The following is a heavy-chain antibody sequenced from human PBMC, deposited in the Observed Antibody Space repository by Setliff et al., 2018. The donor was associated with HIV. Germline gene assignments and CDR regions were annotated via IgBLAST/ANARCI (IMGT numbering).Heavy chain of an antibody. D-gene: IGHD4-17*01. J-gene: IGHJ6*04. Sequence: ASVKVSCKASGYTFTSYGISWVRQAPGQGLEWMGWISTYKGNTKYEQKFQGRVTVTTDTSTSTAYMELRSLRSDDTAIYYCARDNYDDYSRVQMDVWVKGTTVTVSS. CDR2: ISTYKGNT. CDR3: ARDNYDDYSRVQMDV. CDR1: GYTFTSYG. V-gene: IGHV1-18*04.